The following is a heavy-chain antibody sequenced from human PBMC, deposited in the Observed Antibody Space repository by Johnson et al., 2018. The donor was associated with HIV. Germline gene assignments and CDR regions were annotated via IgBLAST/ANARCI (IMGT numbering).Heavy chain of an antibody. CDR3: AREVPGKAFDI. D-gene: IGHD2-2*01. Sequence: VQLVESGGGVVQPGRSLRLSCAASGFTFSSYAMHWVRQAPGKGLEWVAVISYDGSNKYYADSVQGRFTISRDNSKHTLYLQMNSLRAEDTAVYYCAREVPGKAFDIWGQGTMVTVSS. CDR2: ISYDGSNK. CDR1: GFTFSSYA. J-gene: IGHJ3*02. V-gene: IGHV3-30-3*01.